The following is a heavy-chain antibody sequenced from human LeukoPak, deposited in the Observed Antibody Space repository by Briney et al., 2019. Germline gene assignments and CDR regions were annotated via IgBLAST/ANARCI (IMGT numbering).Heavy chain of an antibody. CDR2: TRNKVNSYTT. J-gene: IGHJ4*02. Sequence: YPGGSLRLSCAASGFTFSDHYIDWVRQPPGKGLEWVARTRNKVNSYTTAYAASVTSRFTVSRDDSSYSVYLQMNSLKIEDTAVYYCARSMYGEGRRIIDFDYWGQGSLLTVSS. D-gene: IGHD4/OR15-4a*01. CDR3: ARSMYGEGRRIIDFDY. V-gene: IGHV3-72*01. CDR1: GFTFSDHY.